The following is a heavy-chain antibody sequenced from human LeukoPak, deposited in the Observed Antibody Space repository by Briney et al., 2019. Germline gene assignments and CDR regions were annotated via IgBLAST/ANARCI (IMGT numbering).Heavy chain of an antibody. CDR3: ARGRIAGYYTDAFDI. V-gene: IGHV4-59*01. J-gene: IGHJ3*02. Sequence: PSETLSLTCTVSGGSISSYYWSWIRQPPGKGLEWIGYIYYSGSTNYNPSLKSRVTISVDTSKNQFSLKLSSATAADTAVYYCARGRIAGYYTDAFDIWGQGTMVTVSS. CDR1: GGSISSYY. CDR2: IYYSGST. D-gene: IGHD3-22*01.